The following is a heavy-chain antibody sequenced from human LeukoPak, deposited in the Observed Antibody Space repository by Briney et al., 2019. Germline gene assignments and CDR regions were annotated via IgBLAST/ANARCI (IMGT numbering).Heavy chain of an antibody. Sequence: PGGSLRLSCAASGFTFSSYAMHWVRQAPGKGLEWVAVISYDGSNKYYADSVKGRFTISRDNAKNTLYLQMNSLRAEDTAVYYCARDSGYSSSWAVRYWGQGTLVTVSS. V-gene: IGHV3-30-3*01. J-gene: IGHJ4*02. CDR1: GFTFSSYA. CDR3: ARDSGYSSSWAVRY. CDR2: ISYDGSNK. D-gene: IGHD6-13*01.